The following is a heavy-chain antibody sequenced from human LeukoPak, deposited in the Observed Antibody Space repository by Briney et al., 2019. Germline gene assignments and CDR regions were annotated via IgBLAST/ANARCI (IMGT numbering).Heavy chain of an antibody. Sequence: PGGSLRLSCAASGFTFDDYAMHWVRQAPGKGLGWVSGISRNSGSIGYADSVKGRFTISRDNAKNSPYLQMNSLRAEDTALYYCAKARGAAAGTNDAFDIWGQGTMVTVSS. D-gene: IGHD6-13*01. CDR3: AKARGAAAGTNDAFDI. V-gene: IGHV3-9*01. CDR2: ISRNSGSI. J-gene: IGHJ3*02. CDR1: GFTFDDYA.